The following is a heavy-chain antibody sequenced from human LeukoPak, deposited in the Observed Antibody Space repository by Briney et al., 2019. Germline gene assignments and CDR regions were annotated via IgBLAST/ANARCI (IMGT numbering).Heavy chain of an antibody. D-gene: IGHD6-13*01. J-gene: IGHJ6*03. CDR3: AREARGYSSSWYYYYYYYMDV. CDR1: GSTLTELS. Sequence: GASLKVSCEVSGSTLTELSMLWVRQAPGNVLEWMGGFDPEDGVTIYAQKFQGRVTMTEDTSTYTAYMELSSLRSEDTAVYYCAREARGYSSSWYYYYYYYMDVWGKGTTVTVSS. V-gene: IGHV1-24*01. CDR2: FDPEDGVT.